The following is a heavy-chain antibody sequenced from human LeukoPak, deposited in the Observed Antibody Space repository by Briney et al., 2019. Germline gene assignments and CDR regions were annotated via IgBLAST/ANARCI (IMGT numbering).Heavy chain of an antibody. CDR3: ARDRVTSSSWHYYYYYGMDV. V-gene: IGHV1-2*02. CDR2: INPNSGGT. D-gene: IGHD6-13*01. Sequence: ASVKVSCKASGYTFTGYYMHWVRQAPGQGLEWMGWINPNSGGTNYAQKFQGRVTMTRDTSISTAYMELSRLRSDDTAVYYCARDRVTSSSWHYYYYYGMDVWGQGITVTVSS. J-gene: IGHJ6*02. CDR1: GYTFTGYY.